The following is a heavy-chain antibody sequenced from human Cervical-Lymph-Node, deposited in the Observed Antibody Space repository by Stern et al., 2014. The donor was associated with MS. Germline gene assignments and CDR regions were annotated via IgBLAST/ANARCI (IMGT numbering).Heavy chain of an antibody. CDR3: ARVRSGWADY. CDR2: ISSSSSYI. CDR1: GFPFSRYS. V-gene: IGHV3-21*01. D-gene: IGHD6-19*01. J-gene: IGHJ4*02. Sequence: EVQLVESGGGLVRPGGPLGFSCAASGFPFSRYSMNWVRQAPGKGLGWVSSISSSSSYIYYADSVKGRFTISRDNAKNSLYLQMNSLRAEDTAVYYCARVRSGWADYWGQGTLVTVSS.